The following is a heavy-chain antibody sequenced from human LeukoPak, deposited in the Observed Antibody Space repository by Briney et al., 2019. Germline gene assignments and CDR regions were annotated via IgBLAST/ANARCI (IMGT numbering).Heavy chain of an antibody. Sequence: SETLSLTCTVSGGSISSNDYYWGWIRQPPGKGLEWIGSIYYSGSTYYNPSLKSRVTISVDTSKNQFSLKLSSVTAADTAVYYCARVNMGSGGNYYYYGMDVWGQGTTVTVSS. CDR2: IYYSGST. CDR1: GGSISSNDYY. CDR3: ARVNMGSGGNYYYYGMDV. V-gene: IGHV4-39*07. J-gene: IGHJ6*02. D-gene: IGHD6-19*01.